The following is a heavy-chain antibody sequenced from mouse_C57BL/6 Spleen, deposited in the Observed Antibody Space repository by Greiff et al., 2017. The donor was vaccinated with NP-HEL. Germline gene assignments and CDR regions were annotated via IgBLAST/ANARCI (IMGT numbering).Heavy chain of an antibody. CDR1: GFTFSDYY. V-gene: IGHV5-16*01. CDR3: ARAGAMDY. J-gene: IGHJ4*01. Sequence: EVKVVESEGGLVQPGSSMKLSCTASGFTFSDYYMAWVRQVPEKGLEWVANINYDGSSTYYLDSLKSRFIISRDNAKNILYLQMSSLKSEDTATYYCARAGAMDYWGQGTSVTVSS. CDR2: INYDGSST.